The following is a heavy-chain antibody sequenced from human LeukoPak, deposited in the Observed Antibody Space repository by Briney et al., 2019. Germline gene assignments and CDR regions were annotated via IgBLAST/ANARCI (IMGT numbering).Heavy chain of an antibody. CDR3: AKDGRFGGPFLDY. CDR2: ISYDGSNK. V-gene: IGHV3-30*18. Sequence: GGSLRLFCAASGFTFSSYGMHWVRQAPGKGLEWVAVISYDGSNKYYADSVRGRFTISRDNSKNTLYLQMNSLRAEDTAVYYCAKDGRFGGPFLDYWGQGTLVTVSS. CDR1: GFTFSSYG. D-gene: IGHD3-10*01. J-gene: IGHJ4*02.